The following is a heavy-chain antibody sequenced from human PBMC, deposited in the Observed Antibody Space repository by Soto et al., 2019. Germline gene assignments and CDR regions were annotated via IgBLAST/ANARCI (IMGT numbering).Heavy chain of an antibody. Sequence: PSETLCLTCAVSSGSIISSNWWSWVRQPPGKGLEWIGEIYHSGSTNYNPSLKSRVTISVDKSKNQFSLKLSSVTAADTAVYYCATYCSGGSCPPGPWNWGQGTMVTVSS. CDR1: SGSIISSNW. D-gene: IGHD2-15*01. J-gene: IGHJ3*01. CDR3: ATYCSGGSCPPGPWN. V-gene: IGHV4-4*02. CDR2: IYHSGST.